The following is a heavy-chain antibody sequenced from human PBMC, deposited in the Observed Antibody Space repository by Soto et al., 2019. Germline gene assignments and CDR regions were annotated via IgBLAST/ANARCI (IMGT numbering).Heavy chain of an antibody. J-gene: IGHJ4*02. CDR2: IYYSGST. CDR3: ARHGFGGHSALDY. Sequence: SETLSLTCTVSGGSISSYYWSWIRQPPGKGLEWIGYIYYSGSTNYNPSLKSRVTISVDTSKNQFSLKLSSVTAADTAVYYCARHGFGGHSALDYWGQGTLVTVSS. V-gene: IGHV4-59*08. D-gene: IGHD2-15*01. CDR1: GGSISSYY.